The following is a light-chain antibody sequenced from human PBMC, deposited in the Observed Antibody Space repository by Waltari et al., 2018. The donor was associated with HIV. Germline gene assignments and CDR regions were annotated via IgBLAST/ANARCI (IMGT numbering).Light chain of an antibody. CDR1: QSLLKSNGYMY. V-gene: IGKV2-28*01. J-gene: IGKJ4*01. CDR2: LGS. Sequence: IVMTQSPLSLSVTPGQPASISCSSSQSLLKSNGYMYLDWYLQKTGQSPQLLIYLGSNRASGVPDRFSGSGSATDFTLKISRVEAEDAGIYYCMQALESPLTFGGGTRVEIK. CDR3: MQALESPLT.